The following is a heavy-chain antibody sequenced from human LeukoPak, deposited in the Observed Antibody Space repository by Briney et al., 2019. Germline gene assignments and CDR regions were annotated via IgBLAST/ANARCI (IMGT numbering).Heavy chain of an antibody. V-gene: IGHV4-59*01. J-gene: IGHJ4*02. CDR2: IYYSGST. CDR1: GGSISNYY. D-gene: IGHD1/OR15-1a*01. Sequence: SETLSLTCTVSGGSISNYYWSWIRQPPGKGLEWIGYIYYSGSTNYNPSLKSRVTISVDTSKSQFSLKLSSVTAADTAVYYCARDRNGNWDNDYWGQGTLVTVSS. CDR3: ARDRNGNWDNDY.